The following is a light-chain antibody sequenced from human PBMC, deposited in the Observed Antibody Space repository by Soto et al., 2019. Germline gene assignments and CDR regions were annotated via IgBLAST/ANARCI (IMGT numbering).Light chain of an antibody. CDR2: GAF. J-gene: IGKJ4*01. CDR3: QQYGDSIT. V-gene: IGKV3-20*01. Sequence: IFQTQSPGSLSLSSGERATLSCRATQTVRSSYLAWYQQRPGQAPKLLIYGAFNRAIGIPDRFSGSESGRDYNLTISRLDPEDSAVYYCQQYGDSITFGGGTKVEIK. CDR1: QTVRSSY.